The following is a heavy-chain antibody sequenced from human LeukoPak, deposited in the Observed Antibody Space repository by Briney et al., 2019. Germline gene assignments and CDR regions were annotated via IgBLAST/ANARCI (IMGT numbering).Heavy chain of an antibody. Sequence: SETLSLTCAVYGGSFSGYYWSWIRQPPGKGLEWIGEINHSGSTNYNPSLKSRVTISVDTSKNQFSLKLSSVTTADTAVYYCARGSSWLNIVATAYFDYWGQGTLVTVSS. V-gene: IGHV4-34*01. J-gene: IGHJ4*02. CDR1: GGSFSGYY. D-gene: IGHD5-12*01. CDR2: INHSGST. CDR3: ARGSSWLNIVATAYFDY.